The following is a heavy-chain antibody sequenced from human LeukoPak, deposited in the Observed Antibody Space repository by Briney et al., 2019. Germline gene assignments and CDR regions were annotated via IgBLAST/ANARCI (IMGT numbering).Heavy chain of an antibody. CDR3: ARARDRGVINSFFDY. Sequence: GGPLRLSCAASGFTFSSYGMHWVRQAPGKGLEWVAVIWYDGSNKYYADSVKGRFTISRDNSKNTLYLQMNSLRAEDTAVYYCARARDRGVINSFFDYWGQGTLVTVSS. V-gene: IGHV3-33*01. J-gene: IGHJ4*02. CDR2: IWYDGSNK. D-gene: IGHD3-10*01. CDR1: GFTFSSYG.